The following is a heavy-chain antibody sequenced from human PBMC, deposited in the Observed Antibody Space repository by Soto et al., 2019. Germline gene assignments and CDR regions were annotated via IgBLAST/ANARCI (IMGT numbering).Heavy chain of an antibody. J-gene: IGHJ6*02. CDR3: ARVVGANYYGMDV. D-gene: IGHD1-26*01. CDR2: IIPIFGTA. Sequence: ASVKVSCKASGGTFSSYAISWVRQAPGQGLEWMGGIIPIFGTANYAQKFQGRVTITADESTSTAYMELSSLRSEDMAVYYCARVVGANYYGMDVWGQGTTVTVSS. CDR1: GGTFSSYA. V-gene: IGHV1-69*13.